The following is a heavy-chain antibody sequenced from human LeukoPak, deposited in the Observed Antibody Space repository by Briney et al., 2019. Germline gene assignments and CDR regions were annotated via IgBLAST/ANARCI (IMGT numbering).Heavy chain of an antibody. Sequence: PGGSLRLSCAASGFTLSYYGMHWVRQAPGKGLEWVAVSSHDGTKQYYADSVRGRFTISRDDSKNTLYLQMNSLRAEDTALYYCAKRSRTVTTIDSWGRGTLVTVSS. J-gene: IGHJ4*02. V-gene: IGHV3-30*18. CDR3: AKRSRTVTTIDS. CDR2: SSHDGTKQ. D-gene: IGHD4-11*01. CDR1: GFTLSYYG.